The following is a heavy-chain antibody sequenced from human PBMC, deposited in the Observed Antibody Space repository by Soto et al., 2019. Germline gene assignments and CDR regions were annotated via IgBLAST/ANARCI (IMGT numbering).Heavy chain of an antibody. Sequence: QVQLVESGGGVVQPGRSLRLSCAASGFTFSSYGMHWVRQAPGKGLEWVAVISYDGSNKYYADSVKGRITISRDNPKNTRSLQLNSLRAEDTAVYYRAKARPSGRRPCHYVMDVWGQGTTVTASS. CDR3: AKARPSGRRPCHYVMDV. J-gene: IGHJ6*02. D-gene: IGHD1-26*01. V-gene: IGHV3-30*18. CDR2: ISYDGSNK. CDR1: GFTFSSYG.